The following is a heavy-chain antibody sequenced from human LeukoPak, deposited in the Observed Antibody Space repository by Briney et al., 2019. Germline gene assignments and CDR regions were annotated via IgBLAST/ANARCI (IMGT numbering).Heavy chain of an antibody. J-gene: IGHJ3*02. CDR2: INHSGST. V-gene: IGHV4-34*01. CDR1: GGSFSGYY. CDR3: ARGGYSYGFKAFDI. D-gene: IGHD5-18*01. Sequence: SETLSLTCAVYGGSFSGYYWSWIRQPPGKELEWIGEINHSGSTNYNPSLKSRVTISVDTSKNQFSLRLSSVTAADTAVYYCARGGYSYGFKAFDIWGQGTKVTVSS.